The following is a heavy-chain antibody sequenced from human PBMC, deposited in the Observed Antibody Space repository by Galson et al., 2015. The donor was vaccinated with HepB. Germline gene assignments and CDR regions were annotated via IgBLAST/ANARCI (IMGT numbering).Heavy chain of an antibody. Sequence: SLRLSCAASGFTFSSYAMSWVRQAPGKGLEWVSAISGSGGSTYYADSVKGRFTISRDNSKNTLYLQMNSLRAEDTAVYYCAKTEGGGAIFGVVIVGDAFDIWGQGTMVTVSS. CDR2: ISGSGGST. CDR3: AKTEGGGAIFGVVIVGDAFDI. D-gene: IGHD3-3*01. J-gene: IGHJ3*02. CDR1: GFTFSSYA. V-gene: IGHV3-23*01.